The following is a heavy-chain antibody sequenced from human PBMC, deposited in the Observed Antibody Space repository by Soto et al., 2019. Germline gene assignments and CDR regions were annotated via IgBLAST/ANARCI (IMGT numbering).Heavy chain of an antibody. CDR1: GFTFSAYW. D-gene: IGHD3-16*01. CDR2: INSDGTTT. V-gene: IGHV3-74*01. J-gene: IGHJ4*02. Sequence: EVQLVESGGGLVQPGGSLRLSCAASGFTFSAYWMHWVRQAPGKGLVWVSLINSDGTTTSYADSVKGRFTISRDNARNTLYLQMNSLRAEDTAVYYCARDIAHFMNRAHSNWGQGTLVTVSS. CDR3: ARDIAHFMNRAHSN.